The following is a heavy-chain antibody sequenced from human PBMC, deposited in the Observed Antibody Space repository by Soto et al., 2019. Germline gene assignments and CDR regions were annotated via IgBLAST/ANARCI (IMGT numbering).Heavy chain of an antibody. D-gene: IGHD3-3*01. Sequence: GGALRLSCAAPGFTFCSYAMWWVRPAPGEGLEWVSAISGSGGSTYYADSVKGRFTISRDNSKNTLYLQMNSLRAEDTAVYYCAKADYDFWSGYPAPFDYWGQGTLVTVSS. V-gene: IGHV3-23*01. CDR1: GFTFCSYA. J-gene: IGHJ4*02. CDR3: AKADYDFWSGYPAPFDY. CDR2: ISGSGGST.